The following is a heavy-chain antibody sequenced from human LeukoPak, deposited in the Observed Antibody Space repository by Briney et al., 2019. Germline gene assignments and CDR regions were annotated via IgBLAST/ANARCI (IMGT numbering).Heavy chain of an antibody. CDR3: ARDKSVEQLVRSWFDP. CDR2: INTNTGNP. D-gene: IGHD6-13*01. Sequence: ASVKVSCKASGYTFTSYYMHWVRQAPGQGLEWMGWINTNTGNPTYAQGFTGRFVFSLDTSVNTAYLHINSLKAEDTAVYYCARDKSVEQLVRSWFDPWGQGTLVTVSS. CDR1: GYTFTSYY. J-gene: IGHJ5*02. V-gene: IGHV7-4-1*02.